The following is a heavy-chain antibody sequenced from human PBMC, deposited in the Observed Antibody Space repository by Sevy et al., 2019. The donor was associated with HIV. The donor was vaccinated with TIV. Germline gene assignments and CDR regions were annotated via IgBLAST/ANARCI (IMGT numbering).Heavy chain of an antibody. D-gene: IGHD6-6*01. V-gene: IGHV1-8*01. CDR3: ARGASLYSSSIIEYDY. Sequence: ASVKVSCKASGYTFTFYDINWVRQATGQGLEWVGWMNPNSGNTGYSQKFQGRVTMTRNTSISTAYMELSSLRSEDTAVFYCARGASLYSSSIIEYDYWGQGTLVTDSS. CDR1: GYTFTFYD. J-gene: IGHJ4*02. CDR2: MNPNSGNT.